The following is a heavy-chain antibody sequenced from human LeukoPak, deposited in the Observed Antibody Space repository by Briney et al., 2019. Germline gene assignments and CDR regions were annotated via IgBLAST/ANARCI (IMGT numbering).Heavy chain of an antibody. D-gene: IGHD3-10*01. CDR3: ARNRYYYGSGNYGVPNWFDP. Sequence: PSETLSLTCTVSGGSISSNSYYWGWIRQPPGKGLKWIGSIYYSGSTYYNPSLKSRVTISVDTSKNQFSLKLYSVTAADTAVYYCARNRYYYGSGNYGVPNWFDPWGQGTLVTVSS. J-gene: IGHJ5*02. CDR2: IYYSGST. CDR1: GGSISSNSYY. V-gene: IGHV4-39*01.